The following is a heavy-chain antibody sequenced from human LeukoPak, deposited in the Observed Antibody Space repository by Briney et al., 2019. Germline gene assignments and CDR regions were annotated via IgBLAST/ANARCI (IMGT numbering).Heavy chain of an antibody. V-gene: IGHV3-23*01. CDR2: ISGGGRTT. Sequence: GGSLRLSCAASGFTFSNHAMSWVRQAPGKGLQWVSVISGGGRTTEYADSVKGRFTVSIDNSVNTLSLHMDSLRVEDTAIYYCAKNVVFTRYFDSWGQGTLVTVSS. CDR1: GFTFSNHA. J-gene: IGHJ4*02. D-gene: IGHD2-21*01. CDR3: AKNVVFTRYFDS.